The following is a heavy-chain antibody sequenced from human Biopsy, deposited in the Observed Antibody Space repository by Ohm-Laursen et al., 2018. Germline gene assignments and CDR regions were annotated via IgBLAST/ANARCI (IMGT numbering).Heavy chain of an antibody. D-gene: IGHD1-26*01. CDR2: IIPIFGTA. J-gene: IGHJ4*02. CDR1: GGTFTNYA. V-gene: IGHV1-69*13. CDR3: ARDALGGGSYRFFY. Sequence: SVKVSCKASGGTFTNYAISWVRQAPGQGLEWMGGIIPIFGTANYAQKFQGRVTITADESTSTAYMELSSLRSDGTGVCYCARDALGGGSYRFFYWGQGSLVTVSS.